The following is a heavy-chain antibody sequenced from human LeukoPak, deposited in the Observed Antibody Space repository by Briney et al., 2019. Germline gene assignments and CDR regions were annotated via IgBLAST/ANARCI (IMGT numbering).Heavy chain of an antibody. Sequence: PGGSLRLSCTASGFTFNNYEFNWVRQAPGKGLEWLSYISISATIIYYAGSVEGRFSISRDDATNSVFLQMNSLRAEDTAVYYCARELRVAGESGGFDYWGRGTLVTVSS. J-gene: IGHJ4*02. CDR3: ARELRVAGESGGFDY. D-gene: IGHD6-19*01. V-gene: IGHV3-48*03. CDR2: ISISATII. CDR1: GFTFNNYE.